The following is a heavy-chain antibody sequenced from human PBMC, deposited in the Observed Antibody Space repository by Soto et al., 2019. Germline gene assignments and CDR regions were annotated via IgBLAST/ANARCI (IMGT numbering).Heavy chain of an antibody. V-gene: IGHV4-34*01. CDR3: ARSLGSRTNWFDP. D-gene: IGHD2-8*01. Sequence: ETLSLTCAVYGGSFSGYYWSWIRQPPGKGLEWIGEINHSGSTNYNPSLKSRVTISVDTSKNQFSLKLSSVTAADTAVYYCARSLGSRTNWFDPWGQGTLVTVSS. CDR2: INHSGST. CDR1: GGSFSGYY. J-gene: IGHJ5*02.